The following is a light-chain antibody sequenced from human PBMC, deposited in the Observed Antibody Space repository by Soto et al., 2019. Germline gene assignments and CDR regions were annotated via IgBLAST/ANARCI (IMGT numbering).Light chain of an antibody. CDR2: GAS. J-gene: IGKJ3*01. Sequence: EIVMTQSPATLSVSRGERATLSCRASQSLSSNLAWYQQKPGQAPRLLIYGASTRATGIPARFSGSGSGTEFTLTISSLQSEDFAVYYCQQYNNWPPLFGPGTKVDIK. V-gene: IGKV3-15*01. CDR3: QQYNNWPPL. CDR1: QSLSSN.